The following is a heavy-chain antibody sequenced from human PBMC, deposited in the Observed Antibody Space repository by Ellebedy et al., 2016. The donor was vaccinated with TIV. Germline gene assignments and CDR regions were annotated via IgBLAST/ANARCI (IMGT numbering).Heavy chain of an antibody. J-gene: IGHJ6*02. V-gene: IGHV1-69*04. D-gene: IGHD4-17*01. CDR2: IIPILGIA. CDR3: ARRDYGDYGMDV. CDR1: GGTFSSYA. Sequence: SVKVSXKASGGTFSSYAISWVRQAPGQGLEWMGRIIPILGIANYAQKFQGRVTITADKSTSTAYMELSSLRSEDTAVYYCARRDYGDYGMDVWGQGTTVTVSS.